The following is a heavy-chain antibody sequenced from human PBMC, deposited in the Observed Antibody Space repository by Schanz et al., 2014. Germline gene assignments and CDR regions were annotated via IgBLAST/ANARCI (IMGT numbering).Heavy chain of an antibody. D-gene: IGHD2-15*01. CDR3: ARGGRYCSGGGCHYPYNYYGIDV. CDR2: INYSGSA. Sequence: VQLQQWGAGRLRPAETLSLTCAVYGGSVSGYFWTWIRQSPRKGLEWIGEINYSGSAHYNPSLTSRLTISMDAAKSQLSRKMKSVSAADTAVYYCARGGRYCSGGGCHYPYNYYGIDVWGQGTTVTVSS. J-gene: IGHJ6*02. V-gene: IGHV4-34*01. CDR1: GGSVSGYF.